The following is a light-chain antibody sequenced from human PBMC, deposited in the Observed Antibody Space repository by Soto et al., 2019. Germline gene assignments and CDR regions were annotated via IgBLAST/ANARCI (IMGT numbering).Light chain of an antibody. CDR1: SSVVGGYNY. CDR3: SSYTSSSTLLYV. V-gene: IGLV2-14*01. Sequence: QSVLTQPASVSGSPGQSITISCTGTSSVVGGYNYVSWYQQHPGKAPKLMIYEVSNRPSGVSNRFSGSKSGNTASLTISGLQAEDEADYYCSSYTSSSTLLYVFGTGTKVTVL. CDR2: EVS. J-gene: IGLJ1*01.